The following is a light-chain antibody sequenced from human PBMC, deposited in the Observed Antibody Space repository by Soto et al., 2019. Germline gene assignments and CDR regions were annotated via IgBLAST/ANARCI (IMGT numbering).Light chain of an antibody. CDR1: QSVRSNY. CDR3: QQMGT. Sequence: EIVLTQSPGTLSLSPGERATLSCRASQSVRSNYLAWYQQKPGQAPRLLIYGATSRATGLPDRFSGSGSGTDFTLTISRLEPEDFAVYNCQQMGTFGQGTKVEIK. CDR2: GAT. V-gene: IGKV3-20*01. J-gene: IGKJ1*01.